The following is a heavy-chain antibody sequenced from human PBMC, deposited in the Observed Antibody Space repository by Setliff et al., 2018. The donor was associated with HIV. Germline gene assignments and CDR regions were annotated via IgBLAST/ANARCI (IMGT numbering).Heavy chain of an antibody. CDR2: LSGSGGIT. CDR3: ARDRDQGYSSGWPRD. V-gene: IGHV3-23*01. CDR1: GFTFTDYA. Sequence: PGGSLRLSCVTSGFTFTDYAMTWVRQAPGEGLQYVSALSGSGGITYYADSVKGRFTLFRDTSKDTLYLQMNSLRAEDTAAYYCARDRDQGYSSGWPRDWGQGTLVTVSS. D-gene: IGHD6-19*01. J-gene: IGHJ4*02.